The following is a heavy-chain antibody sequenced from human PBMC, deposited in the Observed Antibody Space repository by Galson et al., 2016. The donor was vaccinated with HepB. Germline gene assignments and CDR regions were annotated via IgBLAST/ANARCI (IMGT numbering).Heavy chain of an antibody. J-gene: IGHJ4*02. CDR3: AKGGRAFYFDH. CDR1: GFPVSRDF. Sequence: SLRLSCAASGFPVSRDFMAWVRQAPGKGLEWVSLLYAGGGAAFYSDSVKGRFTISRDNSQNTLYLQVSNLRADDTAVYFRAKGGRAFYFDHWGQGALVTVSS. CDR2: LYAGGGAA. V-gene: IGHV3-53*01. D-gene: IGHD3-16*01.